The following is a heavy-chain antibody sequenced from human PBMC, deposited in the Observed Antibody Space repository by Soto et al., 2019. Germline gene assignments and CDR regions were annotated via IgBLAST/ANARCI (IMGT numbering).Heavy chain of an antibody. CDR1: GYSFTSYW. D-gene: IGHD6-25*01. V-gene: IGHV5-10-1*01. CDR2: IDPSDSYT. J-gene: IGHJ6*02. CDR3: AAAPIGPLSGMDV. Sequence: GESLKISCKGSGYSFTSYWISWVRQMPGKGLEWMGRIDPSDSYTNYSPSFQGHVTISADKSISTAYLQWSSLKASDTAVYYCAAAPIGPLSGMDVWGQGTTVTVSS.